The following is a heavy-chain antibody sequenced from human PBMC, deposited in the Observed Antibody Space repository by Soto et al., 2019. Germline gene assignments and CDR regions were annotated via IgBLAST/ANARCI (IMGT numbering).Heavy chain of an antibody. J-gene: IGHJ5*02. D-gene: IGHD2-15*01. CDR1: GFTFSSYA. Sequence: GGSLRLSCAASGFTFSSYAMSWVRQAPGKGLEWVSAISGSGGSTYYADSVKGRFTISRDNSKNTLYLQMNSLRAEDTAVYYCAKDWSIVVVVAATRVFGAFDPWGQGTLVTVSS. CDR3: AKDWSIVVVVAATRVFGAFDP. V-gene: IGHV3-23*01. CDR2: ISGSGGST.